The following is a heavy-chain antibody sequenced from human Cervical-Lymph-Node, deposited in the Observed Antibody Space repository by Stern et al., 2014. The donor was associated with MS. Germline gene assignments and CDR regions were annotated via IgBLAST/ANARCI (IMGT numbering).Heavy chain of an antibody. CDR1: GFSLNTLGEG. V-gene: IGHV2-5*02. CDR3: AHSRVEMLRGVPFDY. Sequence: ESGPSLVRPTQSLTLTCTFSGFSLNTLGEGVGWIRQPPGKALEWLALIYWDDDTRYSPSLKSRLTIRKDTSKNHVVLTMTNMDPVDTATYYCAHSRVEMLRGVPFDYWGQGNLVTVSS. CDR2: IYWDDDT. D-gene: IGHD3-10*01. J-gene: IGHJ4*02.